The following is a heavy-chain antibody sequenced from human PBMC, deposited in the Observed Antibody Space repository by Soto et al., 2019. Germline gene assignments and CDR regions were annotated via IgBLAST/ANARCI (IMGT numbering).Heavy chain of an antibody. CDR2: ISAYNGNT. D-gene: IGHD3-9*01. V-gene: IGHV1-18*01. Sequence: QVQLVQSGAEVKKPGASVKVSCKASGYTFTSYGISWVRQAPGPGLEWMEWISAYNGNTNYAQKLQGRVTMTTDTSTSTANMELTSLLTDDTAMNYSARQGNYDIVTGYYIIHHYYAMDVWGQGITVTVSS. J-gene: IGHJ6*02. CDR3: ARQGNYDIVTGYYIIHHYYAMDV. CDR1: GYTFTSYG.